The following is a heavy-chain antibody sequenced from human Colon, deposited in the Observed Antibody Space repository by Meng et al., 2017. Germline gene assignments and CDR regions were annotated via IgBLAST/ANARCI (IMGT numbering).Heavy chain of an antibody. D-gene: IGHD5-18*01. CDR1: GDTFITYP. CDR2: IIPVFGIA. Sequence: SVKVSCKASGDTFITYPISWVRQATGQGLEWMGGIIPVFGIASYAQKFQGRVTITADDSTNTVHMELSSLRSEDTAVYYCARDSWERGKSNGQDYWGQGTLVTVSS. CDR3: ARDSWERGKSNGQDY. J-gene: IGHJ4*02. V-gene: IGHV1-69*13.